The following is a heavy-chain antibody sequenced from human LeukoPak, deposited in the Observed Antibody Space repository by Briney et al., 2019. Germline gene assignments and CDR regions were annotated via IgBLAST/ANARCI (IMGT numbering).Heavy chain of an antibody. CDR3: AKDRLGAMMYFDF. V-gene: IGHV3-23*01. CDR1: GFTFSTYG. Sequence: GGSLRLSCEASGFTFSTYGMSWVRQAPGKGLEWVSAISGSGGSTYYADSVKGRVTISKDNSKNTLYLQVNSLRVEDTAVYYCAKDRLGAMMYFDFWGQGTLVTVSS. D-gene: IGHD1-26*01. CDR2: ISGSGGST. J-gene: IGHJ4*02.